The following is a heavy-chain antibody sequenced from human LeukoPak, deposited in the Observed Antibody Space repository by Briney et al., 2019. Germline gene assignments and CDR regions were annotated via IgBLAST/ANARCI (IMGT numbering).Heavy chain of an antibody. Sequence: SETLSLTCAVYGGSFSGYYWSWLRQPPGKGLEWIGEINDSGSVNCNPSLKNRVTLSVDTSKNQFSLRLSSVAAADTAVYYCARRLVDSGASQVSDDWGQGTLVTVSS. V-gene: IGHV4-34*01. CDR1: GGSFSGYY. D-gene: IGHD2-15*01. J-gene: IGHJ4*02. CDR2: INDSGSV. CDR3: ARRLVDSGASQVSDD.